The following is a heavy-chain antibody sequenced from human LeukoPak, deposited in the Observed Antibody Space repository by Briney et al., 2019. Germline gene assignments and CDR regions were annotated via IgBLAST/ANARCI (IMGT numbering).Heavy chain of an antibody. CDR3: VNYYDSSDYQQPNHFDY. CDR1: GGSISSSTYY. J-gene: IGHJ4*02. CDR2: IYYSGST. V-gene: IGHV4-39*01. D-gene: IGHD3-22*01. Sequence: SETLSLTCTVSGGSISSSTYYWGWIRQPPGKGLEWIGSIYYSGSTYYNPSLKSRFTISVDTSKNQFSLKLSSVTAADTAVYYCVNYYDSSDYQQPNHFDYWGQGTLVTVSS.